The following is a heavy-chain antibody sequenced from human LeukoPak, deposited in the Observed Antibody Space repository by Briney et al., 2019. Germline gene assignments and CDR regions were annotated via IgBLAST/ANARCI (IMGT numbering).Heavy chain of an antibody. J-gene: IGHJ3*02. D-gene: IGHD1-26*01. CDR3: AKAPSGSHFPFFDI. CDR2: IIPILGIA. CDR1: GGTFSSYA. V-gene: IGHV1-69*04. Sequence: ASVKVSCKASGGTFSSYAISWVRQAPGQGLEWMGRIIPILGIANYAQKFQGRVTITADKSTSTAYMELSSLRSEDTAVYYCAKAPSGSHFPFFDIWGQGTMVTVSS.